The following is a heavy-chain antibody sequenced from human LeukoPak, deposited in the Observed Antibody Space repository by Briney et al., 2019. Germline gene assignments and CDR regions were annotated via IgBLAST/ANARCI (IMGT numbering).Heavy chain of an antibody. V-gene: IGHV4-4*07. CDR3: ARDTSTTYYDFWSGYQAGGFDY. D-gene: IGHD3-3*01. CDR1: GGSISNYY. J-gene: IGHJ4*02. Sequence: PSETLSLTCTVSGGSISNYYWNWIRQPAGKGLEWIGRIYTSGSTNYNPSLKSRVTMSVDTSKNQFSLKLSSVTAADTAVYYCARDTSTTYYDFWSGYQAGGFDYWGQGTLVTVSS. CDR2: IYTSGST.